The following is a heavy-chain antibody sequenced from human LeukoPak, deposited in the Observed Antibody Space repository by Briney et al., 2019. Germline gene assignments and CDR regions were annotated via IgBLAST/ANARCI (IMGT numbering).Heavy chain of an antibody. CDR3: ARVDWNYAGYYYYGMDV. Sequence: GGSLRLSCAASGFTFSSYSMNRVRQAPGKGLEWVSSISSSSSYIYYADSVKGRFTISRDNAKNSLYLQMNSLRAEDTAVYYCARVDWNYAGYYYYGMDVWGQGTTVTVSS. CDR2: ISSSSSYI. CDR1: GFTFSSYS. J-gene: IGHJ6*02. V-gene: IGHV3-21*01. D-gene: IGHD1-7*01.